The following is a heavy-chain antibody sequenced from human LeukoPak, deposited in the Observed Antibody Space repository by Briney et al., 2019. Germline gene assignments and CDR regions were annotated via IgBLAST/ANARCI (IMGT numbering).Heavy chain of an antibody. Sequence: GRSLRLSCAASGFTFSSYGMHWVRQAPGKGLEWVAVISYDGSNKYYADSVKGRFTISRDNSKNTLYLQMNSLRAEDTAVYYCARMDTAARSTPDYWGQGTLVTVSS. J-gene: IGHJ4*02. V-gene: IGHV3-30*03. CDR2: ISYDGSNK. CDR3: ARMDTAARSTPDY. CDR1: GFTFSSYG. D-gene: IGHD5-18*01.